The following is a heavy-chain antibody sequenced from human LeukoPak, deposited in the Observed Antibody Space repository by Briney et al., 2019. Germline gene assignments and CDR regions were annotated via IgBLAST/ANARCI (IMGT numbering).Heavy chain of an antibody. V-gene: IGHV3-23*01. D-gene: IGHD2-2*02. Sequence: GGSLRLSCAASGFTFSSYAMSWVRYAPGKGLEWVSGIRDTGSSTYYADSAKGRFTISRDNPKNTLYLQMNSLRADDTAIYYCTRGSIYCSSSSCYSPYGLGVWGQGTTVTVSS. CDR3: TRGSIYCSSSSCYSPYGLGV. CDR2: IRDTGSST. J-gene: IGHJ6*02. CDR1: GFTFSSYA.